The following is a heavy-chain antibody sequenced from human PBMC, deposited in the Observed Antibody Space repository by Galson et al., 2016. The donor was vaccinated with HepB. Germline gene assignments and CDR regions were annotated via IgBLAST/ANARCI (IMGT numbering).Heavy chain of an antibody. CDR2: VYYSGSI. J-gene: IGHJ2*01. CDR1: GGSISNYY. Sequence: ETLSLTCTVSGGSISNYYWSWIRQPPGKALEWIGNVYYSGSITYNLSLTSRVTISVDTSKNQFSLKLRSVTAADTAVYYCAGRDYDFWSGAQWYYALWGRGTLVTVSS. V-gene: IGHV4-59*03. CDR3: AGRDYDFWSGAQWYYAL. D-gene: IGHD3-3*01.